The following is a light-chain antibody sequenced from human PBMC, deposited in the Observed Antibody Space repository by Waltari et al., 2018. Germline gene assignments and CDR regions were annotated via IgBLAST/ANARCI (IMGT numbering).Light chain of an antibody. CDR1: ESTGSR. CDR3: QQYSSYLWT. CDR2: EAS. V-gene: IGKV1-5*03. Sequence: DIQMTQSPSTLSASVGDRVTITCRASESTGSRLAWYHQKPGKAPKLLIYEASTLQSGVPSRFSGTGSGTEFTLTISSLQPDDFATYYCQQYSSYLWTFGQGTKMEIK. J-gene: IGKJ1*01.